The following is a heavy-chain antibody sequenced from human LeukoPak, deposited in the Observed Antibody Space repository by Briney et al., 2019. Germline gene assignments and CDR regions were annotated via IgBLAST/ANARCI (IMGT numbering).Heavy chain of an antibody. CDR2: ISAYNGNT. CDR3: ARVVVVPAAISIYYYYYMDV. V-gene: IGHV1-18*01. Sequence: ASVKVSCKASGYTFTSYGISWVRQAPGQGLGWMGWISAYNGNTNYAQKLQGRVTMTTDTSTSTAYMELRSLRSDDTAVYYCARVVVVPAAISIYYYYYMDVWGKGTTVTISS. D-gene: IGHD2-2*01. CDR1: GYTFTSYG. J-gene: IGHJ6*03.